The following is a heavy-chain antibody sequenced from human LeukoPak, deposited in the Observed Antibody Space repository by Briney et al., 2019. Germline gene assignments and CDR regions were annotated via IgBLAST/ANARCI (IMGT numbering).Heavy chain of an antibody. J-gene: IGHJ4*02. CDR3: ARAVEYSSSGDY. V-gene: IGHV1-46*01. CDR2: INPSGGST. CDR1: ENTFTNYY. Sequence: ASVKVSCKASENTFTNYYMHWVRQAPGQGLEWMGIINPSGGSTRYAQKFQGRVTMTRDTSTSAVYTELSSLRAEDTAVYYCARAVEYSSSGDYWGQGTLVTVSS. D-gene: IGHD6-6*01.